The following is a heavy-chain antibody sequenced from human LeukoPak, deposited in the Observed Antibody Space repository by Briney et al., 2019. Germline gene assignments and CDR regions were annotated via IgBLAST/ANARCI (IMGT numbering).Heavy chain of an antibody. V-gene: IGHV1-18*01. D-gene: IGHD3-10*01. J-gene: IGHJ4*02. CDR2: ISAYNANT. CDR3: ARDPMITMVRGAVDY. Sequence: ASVKVSCKASGYSFTTYGISWVRQAPGQGLEWMGWISAYNANTNYALKLQGRVTMTTDTSTSTAYMELRSLRSDDTAVYYCARDPMITMVRGAVDYWGQGTLVTVSS. CDR1: GYSFTTYG.